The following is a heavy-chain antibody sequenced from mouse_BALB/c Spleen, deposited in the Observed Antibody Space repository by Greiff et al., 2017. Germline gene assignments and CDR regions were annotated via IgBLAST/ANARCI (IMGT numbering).Heavy chain of an antibody. J-gene: IGHJ4*01. D-gene: IGHD1-1*01. CDR3: ARVGPYYYGSSWYAMDY. CDR2: IWAGGST. Sequence: QVQLKQSGPGLVAPSQSLSITCTVSGFSLTSYGVHWVRQPPGKGLEWLGVIWAGGSTNYNSALMSRLSISKDNSKSQVFLKMNSLQTDDTAMYYGARVGPYYYGSSWYAMDYWGQGTSVTVSS. CDR1: GFSLTSYG. V-gene: IGHV2-9*02.